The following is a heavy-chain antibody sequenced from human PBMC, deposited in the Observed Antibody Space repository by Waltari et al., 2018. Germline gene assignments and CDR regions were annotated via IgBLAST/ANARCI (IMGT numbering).Heavy chain of an antibody. J-gene: IGHJ5*01. Sequence: QVQLVQSGADVKKPGASLKVSCKASGYRFTVNYFHWVPQAPGQGLGWMGWSNPSSGDTNAARTWQCRGTMTRDMSISTAYMELSSLRADDTAVYYCVRDYYDSGGNYNYFDSWGQGTLVIVSS. CDR1: GYRFTVNY. CDR2: SNPSSGDT. V-gene: IGHV1-2*02. D-gene: IGHD3-22*01. CDR3: VRDYYDSGGNYNYFDS.